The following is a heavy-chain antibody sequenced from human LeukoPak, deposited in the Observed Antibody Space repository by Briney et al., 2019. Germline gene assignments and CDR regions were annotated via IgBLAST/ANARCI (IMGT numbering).Heavy chain of an antibody. V-gene: IGHV1-46*01. D-gene: IGHD1-26*01. CDR3: AREPKPGGATIGFDY. CDR2: INPSGGST. CDR1: GYTFTSYY. Sequence: ASVKVSCKASGYTFTSYYMHWVRQAPGQGLEWMGIINPSGGSTSYAQKFQGRVTMTRDMSTSTVYMELSSLRSEDTAVYYCAREPKPGGATIGFDYWGQGTLVTVSS. J-gene: IGHJ4*02.